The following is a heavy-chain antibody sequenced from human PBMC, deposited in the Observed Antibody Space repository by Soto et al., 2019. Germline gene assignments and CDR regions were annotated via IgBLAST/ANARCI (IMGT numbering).Heavy chain of an antibody. CDR2: IYYSGST. CDR1: GGSISSSSYY. CDR3: ATTGTTFANYYYGMDV. Sequence: PSETLSLTCTVSGGSISSSSYYWGWIRQPPGKGLEWIGSIYYSGSTYYNPSLKSRVTISVDTSKNQFSLKLSSVTAADTAVYYCATTGTTFANYYYGMDVWGQGTTVTVSS. D-gene: IGHD1-1*01. V-gene: IGHV4-39*01. J-gene: IGHJ6*02.